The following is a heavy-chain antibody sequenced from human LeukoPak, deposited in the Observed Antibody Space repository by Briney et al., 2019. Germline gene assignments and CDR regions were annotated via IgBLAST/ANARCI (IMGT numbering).Heavy chain of an antibody. Sequence: SETLSLTCAVYGGSFSGYYWSWIRQPPGKGLEWIGEINHSGSTNYNPSLKSRVTISVDTSKNQFSLKLSSVTAADTAVYYCARVPTPRYCSSTSCYYFDYWGQGTLATVSS. CDR3: ARVPTPRYCSSTSCYYFDY. V-gene: IGHV4-34*01. D-gene: IGHD2-2*01. CDR1: GGSFSGYY. J-gene: IGHJ4*02. CDR2: INHSGST.